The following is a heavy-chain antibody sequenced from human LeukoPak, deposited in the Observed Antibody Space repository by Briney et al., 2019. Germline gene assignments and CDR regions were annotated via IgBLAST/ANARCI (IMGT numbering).Heavy chain of an antibody. Sequence: PGGYLRLSCSASAFTFSSYWMHWVRHVPWKGLVWVSRIKGDGSNIFYADSVKGRFTISRDNAKNTLYLQMNSLRAEDTAMYYCARSDWFDPWGQGTLVTVSS. CDR1: AFTFSSYW. V-gene: IGHV3-74*01. CDR3: ARSDWFDP. J-gene: IGHJ5*02. CDR2: IKGDGSNI.